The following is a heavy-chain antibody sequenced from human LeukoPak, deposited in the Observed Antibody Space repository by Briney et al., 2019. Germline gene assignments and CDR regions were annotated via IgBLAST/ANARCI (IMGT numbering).Heavy chain of an antibody. D-gene: IGHD2/OR15-2a*01. CDR1: GGSISSSNW. CDR3: ARNMVGETTFDY. J-gene: IGHJ4*02. V-gene: IGHV4-4*02. CDR2: IHHSGST. Sequence: SGTLSLTCAVSGGSISSSNWWTWVRQPPGKGLEWIGEIHHSGSTNYNPSLKSRVTISVDKSKNHFSLKLSSVTAADTAVYYCARNMVGETTFDYWGQGTLVTVSS.